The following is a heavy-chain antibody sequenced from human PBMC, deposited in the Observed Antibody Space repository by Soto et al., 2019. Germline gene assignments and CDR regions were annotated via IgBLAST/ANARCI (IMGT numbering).Heavy chain of an antibody. CDR2: IYYSGST. CDR1: GGSISSRSYX. Sequence: SDTLSLTCTVSGGSISSRSYXWGWIRQPPGKGLEWIGSIYYSGSTYYNPSLKSRVTISVDTSKNQFSLKLSSVTAADTAVYYCARWEGCSGGSCYGARSGYFDLWGRGTLVTVSS. J-gene: IGHJ2*01. V-gene: IGHV4-39*01. D-gene: IGHD2-15*01. CDR3: ARWEGCSGGSCYGARSGYFDL.